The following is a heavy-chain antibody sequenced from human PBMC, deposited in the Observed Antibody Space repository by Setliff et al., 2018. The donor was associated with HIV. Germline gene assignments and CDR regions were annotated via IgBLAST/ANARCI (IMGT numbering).Heavy chain of an antibody. CDR2: ITHSGST. CDR1: GGSFSGYY. J-gene: IGHJ6*03. CDR3: GRTMTYYYLCMDV. Sequence: SETLSLTCAVYGGSFSGYYWTWIRQPPGKGLEWIGEITHSGSTNYNPSLETRVTISVDTSKNQFSLKLSSVTAADTAVYYCGRTMTYYYLCMDVWGNGTTVTVSS. V-gene: IGHV4-34*01.